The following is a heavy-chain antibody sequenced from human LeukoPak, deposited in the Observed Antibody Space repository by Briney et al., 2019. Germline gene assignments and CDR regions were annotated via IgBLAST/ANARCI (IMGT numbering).Heavy chain of an antibody. CDR1: GGSISSGGYY. CDR2: IYHSGST. J-gene: IGHJ4*02. D-gene: IGHD3-9*01. V-gene: IGHV4-30-2*01. CDR3: ARSGYDILTGYYPIDY. Sequence: SQTLSLTCTVSGGSISSGGYYWSWIRQPPGKGLEWIGYIYHSGSTYYNPSLKSRVTISVDRSKNQFSLKLSSVTAADTAVYYCARSGYDILTGYYPIDYWGQGTLVTVSS.